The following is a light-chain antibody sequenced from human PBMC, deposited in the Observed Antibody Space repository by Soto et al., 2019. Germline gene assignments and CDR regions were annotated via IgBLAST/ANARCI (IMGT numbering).Light chain of an antibody. Sequence: EVVLTQSPATLSLSPGERAILSCRPSQSFEKYLFLYQQKPGQAPRLLIYDTSNRATGIPARFSGSGSETDFTVNISRLEPEAFAVYYCQQRKHWPPLTFGGGTKVELK. J-gene: IGKJ4*01. CDR3: QQRKHWPPLT. V-gene: IGKV3-11*01. CDR1: QSFEKY. CDR2: DTS.